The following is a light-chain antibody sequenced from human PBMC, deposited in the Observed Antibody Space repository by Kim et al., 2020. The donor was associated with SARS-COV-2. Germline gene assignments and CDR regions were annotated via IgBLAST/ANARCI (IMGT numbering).Light chain of an antibody. V-gene: IGLV1-40*01. J-gene: IGLJ3*02. CDR3: QSYDSSLSGWV. CDR2: ANN. CDR1: SSNIGAEFD. Sequence: QSVLTQPPSVSGAPGQRVTISCTGTSSNIGAEFDVHWYQHRPGTAPKLLIFANNNRPSGVPDRLSASKSGASASLVITGLQADDEADYYCQSYDSSLSGWVFGGGTKLTVL.